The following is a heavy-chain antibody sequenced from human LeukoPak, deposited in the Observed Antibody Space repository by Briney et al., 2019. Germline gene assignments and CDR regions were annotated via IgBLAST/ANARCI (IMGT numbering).Heavy chain of an antibody. CDR1: GGTFSNYA. J-gene: IGHJ6*03. Sequence: SVKVSCKASGGTFSNYAISWVRQAPGQGLEWMGGIIPIFGTANYAQKFQGRVTITTDESTSTAYMELSSLRSEDTAVYYCARGPTYQDYYYYMDVWGKGTTVTVSS. CDR3: ARGPTYQDYYYYMDV. V-gene: IGHV1-69*05. D-gene: IGHD3-16*01. CDR2: IIPIFGTA.